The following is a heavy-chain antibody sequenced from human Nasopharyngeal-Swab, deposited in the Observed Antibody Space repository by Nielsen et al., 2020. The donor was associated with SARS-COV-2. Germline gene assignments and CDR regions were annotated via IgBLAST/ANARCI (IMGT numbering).Heavy chain of an antibody. J-gene: IGHJ4*02. V-gene: IGHV3-23*01. CDR1: GFTFSSYA. Sequence: GGSLRLSCAASGFTFSSYAMSWVRQAPGKGLEWVSSSSGNTFTTYYTNSVKGRFTISRDNSKNTLSLQMNSLRAEDTAVYYCAKEMGLVGGIANSLFDYWGQGTLVTVSS. CDR3: AKEMGLVGGIANSLFDY. D-gene: IGHD3/OR15-3a*01. CDR2: SSGNTFTT.